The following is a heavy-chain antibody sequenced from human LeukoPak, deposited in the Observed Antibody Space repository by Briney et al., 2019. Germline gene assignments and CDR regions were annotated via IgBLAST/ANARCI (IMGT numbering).Heavy chain of an antibody. CDR2: ISYDGSNK. J-gene: IGHJ4*02. Sequence: GGSLRLSCAASGFTFSYAMHWVRQAPGKGLEWVAVISYDGSNKYYADSVKGRFTISRDNAKNSLYLQMNSLRAEDTAVYYCARDRLDYWGQGTLVAVSS. CDR3: ARDRLDY. V-gene: IGHV3-30*04. CDR1: GFTFSYA. D-gene: IGHD6-6*01.